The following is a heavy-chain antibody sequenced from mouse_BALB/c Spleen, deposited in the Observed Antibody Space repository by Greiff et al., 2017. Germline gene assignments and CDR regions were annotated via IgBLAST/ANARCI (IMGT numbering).Heavy chain of an antibody. CDR2: IRNKANGYTT. CDR3: AGDDYDGFDY. J-gene: IGHJ2*01. D-gene: IGHD2-4*01. V-gene: IGHV7-3*02. CDR1: GFTFTDYY. Sequence: EVKLMESGGGLVQPGGSLRLSCATSGFTFTDYYMSWVRQPPGKALEWLGFIRNKANGYTTEYSASVKGRFTISRDNSQSILYLQMNTLRAEDSATYYCAGDDYDGFDYWGQGTTLTVSS.